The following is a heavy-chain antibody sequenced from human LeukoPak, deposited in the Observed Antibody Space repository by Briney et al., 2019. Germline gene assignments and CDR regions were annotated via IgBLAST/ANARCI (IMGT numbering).Heavy chain of an antibody. CDR2: IYHSGST. J-gene: IGHJ3*02. V-gene: IGHV4-4*02. Sequence: GSLRLSCAASGFTFSTYSMSWVRQPPGKGLEWIGEIYHSGSTNYNPSLKSRVTISVDKSKNQFSLKLSSVTAADTAVYYCARDRRDEDEAFDIWGQGTMVTVSS. CDR3: ARDRRDEDEAFDI. CDR1: GFTFSTYSM.